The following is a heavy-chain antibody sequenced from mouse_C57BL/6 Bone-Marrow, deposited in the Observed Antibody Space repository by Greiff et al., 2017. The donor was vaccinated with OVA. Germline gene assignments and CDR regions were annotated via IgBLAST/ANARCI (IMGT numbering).Heavy chain of an antibody. D-gene: IGHD2-14*01. CDR2: IRSKSNNYAT. V-gene: IGHV10-1*01. J-gene: IGHJ3*01. Sequence: EVQLVESGGGLVQPKGSLKLSCAASGFSFNTYAMNWVRQAPGKGLEWVARIRSKSNNYATYYADSVKDRFTISRDDSESMLYLQMNNLKTEDTAMYYCVRGGVRLWFAYGGQGNLVTVSA. CDR3: VRGGVRLWFAY. CDR1: GFSFNTYA.